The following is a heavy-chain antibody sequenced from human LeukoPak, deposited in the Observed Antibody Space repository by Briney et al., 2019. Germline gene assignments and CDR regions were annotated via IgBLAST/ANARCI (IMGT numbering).Heavy chain of an antibody. Sequence: GGSLRLSCAASGFTFSSYAMSWVRQAPGKGLEWVSAISGSGGSTYYADSVKGRFTISRDNSKNTLYLQMNSLRAEDTAVYYCANWATVTTGKRPDPSDYWGQGTLVTVSS. CDR3: ANWATVTTGKRPDPSDY. J-gene: IGHJ4*02. V-gene: IGHV3-23*01. CDR2: ISGSGGST. CDR1: GFTFSSYA. D-gene: IGHD4-17*01.